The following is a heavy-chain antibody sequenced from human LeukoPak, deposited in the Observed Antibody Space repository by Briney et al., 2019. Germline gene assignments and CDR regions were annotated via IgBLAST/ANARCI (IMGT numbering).Heavy chain of an antibody. CDR2: ILYSGST. J-gene: IGHJ4*02. CDR3: ATSDPSVTTFDS. CDR1: GGSISTYY. D-gene: IGHD4-17*01. V-gene: IGHV4-59*01. Sequence: SETLSLTCTVSGGSISTYYWNWIRQPPGKGLEWIGYILYSGSTNYNPSLKSRVTISVDTSNNRFSLRLSSVTAADKAVYYCATSDPSVTTFDSWGQGTLVSVSS.